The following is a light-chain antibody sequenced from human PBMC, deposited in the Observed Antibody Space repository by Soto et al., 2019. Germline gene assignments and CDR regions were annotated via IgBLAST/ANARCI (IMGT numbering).Light chain of an antibody. CDR2: VDSDGSH. J-gene: IGLJ3*02. Sequence: QLVLTQSPSASASLGASVKLTCTLSSGHRSYAIAWHQQQPEKGPRYLMKVDSDGSHSKGDGILDRFSGSSSGAERYLTISSLQSEDEADYYCQTWGTVISVFGGGTKLTVL. V-gene: IGLV4-69*01. CDR1: SGHRSYA. CDR3: QTWGTVISV.